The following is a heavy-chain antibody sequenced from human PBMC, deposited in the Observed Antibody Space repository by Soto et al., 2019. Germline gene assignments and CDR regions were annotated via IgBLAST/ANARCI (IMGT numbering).Heavy chain of an antibody. CDR2: ISRGGSS. J-gene: IGHJ5*02. V-gene: IGHV4-59*01. CDR3: ARGYWFDP. Sequence: SETLSLTCTVSGGPIFSDDWTWIRQPPGKGLEWIGYISRGGSSRYAPSLKGRVTFSTDTSKNQVSLKLTYVTVADTAVYYCARGYWFDPWGPGTLVTVSS. CDR1: GGPIFSDD.